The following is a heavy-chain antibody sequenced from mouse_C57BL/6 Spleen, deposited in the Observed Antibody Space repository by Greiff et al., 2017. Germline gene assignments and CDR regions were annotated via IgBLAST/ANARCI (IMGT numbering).Heavy chain of an antibody. CDR2: IYPRSGNT. CDR1: GYTFTSYG. J-gene: IGHJ2*01. CDR3: ARGDYDEKNVDFDY. Sequence: QVQLKESGAELARPGASVKLSCKASGYTFTSYGISWVKQRTGQGLEWIGEIYPRSGNTYYNEKFKGKATLTADKSSSTAYMELRSLTSEDSAVYFCARGDYDEKNVDFDYWGQGTTLTVSS. D-gene: IGHD2-4*01. V-gene: IGHV1-81*01.